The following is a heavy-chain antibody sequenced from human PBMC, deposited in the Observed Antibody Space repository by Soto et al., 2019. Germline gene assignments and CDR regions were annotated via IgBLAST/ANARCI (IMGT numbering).Heavy chain of an antibody. CDR2: IYPGDSDT. V-gene: IGHV5-51*01. CDR1: GYSFTSYW. Sequence: GESLKISCKGSGYSFTSYWIGWVRQMPGKGLEWMGIIYPGDSDTRYSPSFQGQVTISADKSISTAYLQWSSLKASDTAMYYCARRGKSGYDFAPYYFDYWGQGTLVTVSS. CDR3: ARRGKSGYDFAPYYFDY. D-gene: IGHD5-12*01. J-gene: IGHJ4*02.